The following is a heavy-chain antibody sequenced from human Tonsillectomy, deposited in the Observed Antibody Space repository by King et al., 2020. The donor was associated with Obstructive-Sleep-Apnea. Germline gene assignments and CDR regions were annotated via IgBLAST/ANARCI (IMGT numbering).Heavy chain of an antibody. CDR2: ISGSGGST. V-gene: IGHV3-23*04. CDR3: ASYYYYDDSGPH. D-gene: IGHD3-22*01. J-gene: IGHJ4*02. Sequence: VQLVESGGGLVQPGGSLRLSCAASGFSFTSYGMTWVRQAPGKGLEWVSSISGSGGSTYYADSVKGRFTISRDNSGNTLYLQMNALRVEDTAVYYCASYYYYDDSGPHGGQGTLAT. CDR1: GFSFTSYG.